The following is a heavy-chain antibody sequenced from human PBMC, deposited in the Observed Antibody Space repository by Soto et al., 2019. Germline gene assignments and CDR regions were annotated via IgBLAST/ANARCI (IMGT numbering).Heavy chain of an antibody. CDR2: ISTYNGNT. CDR1: GYSFTNYG. CDR3: ARSYGDYGPFDY. D-gene: IGHD4-17*01. Sequence: QVQLVQSGAEVKKSGASVKVSCKASGYSFTNYGISWVRQAPGQGLEWMGWISTYNGNTNYAQNLQGRVTMTTDTSTSTAYMERRSRRSDDTAGYYCARSYGDYGPFDYWGQGTLVTVSS. V-gene: IGHV1-18*01. J-gene: IGHJ4*02.